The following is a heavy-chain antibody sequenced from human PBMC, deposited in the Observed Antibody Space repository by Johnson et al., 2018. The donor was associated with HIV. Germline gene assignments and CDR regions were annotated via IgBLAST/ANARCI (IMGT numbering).Heavy chain of an antibody. CDR3: VKEASRGTVTQAPDAFDI. CDR1: GFTFSSYD. CDR2: IWYDGSNK. D-gene: IGHD4-17*01. J-gene: IGHJ3*02. Sequence: VQLVESGGGLVQPGGSLRLSCAASGFTFSSYDMHWVRQATGKGLEWVAVIWYDGSNKYYADSVKGRFTISRVNSKNMLYLQMNSLRVEDTAVYYCVKEASRGTVTQAPDAFDIWGQGTVVTVSS. V-gene: IGHV3-30*02.